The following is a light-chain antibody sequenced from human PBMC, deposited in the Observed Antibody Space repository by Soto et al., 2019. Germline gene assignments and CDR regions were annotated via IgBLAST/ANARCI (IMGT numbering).Light chain of an antibody. Sequence: SPCSLSASVGDRVPIACLASQTIGANLNWYRQKPGKAPTLLIYDVTTRQSGVPSRFSGIGSGTDFTLTITSLQPEDFAAYFCQQSNNSPQTFGQGTKVDIK. CDR2: DVT. CDR1: QTIGAN. CDR3: QQSNNSPQT. V-gene: IGKV1-39*01. J-gene: IGKJ1*01.